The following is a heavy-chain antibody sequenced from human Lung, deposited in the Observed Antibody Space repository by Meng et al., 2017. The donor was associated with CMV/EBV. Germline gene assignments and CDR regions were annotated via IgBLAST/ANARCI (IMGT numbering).Heavy chain of an antibody. CDR3: ARAYRAIDY. Sequence: GESXKISCAASGFTLSSYWVSWVRQAPGKGLEWVANIKEDVSEKYYVDSVKGRFTISRDNAKNALYVQMNSLRGEDTAVYYCARAYRAIDYWGQGTLVTVSS. CDR2: IKEDVSEK. V-gene: IGHV3-7*01. CDR1: GFTLSSYW. J-gene: IGHJ4*02. D-gene: IGHD1-26*01.